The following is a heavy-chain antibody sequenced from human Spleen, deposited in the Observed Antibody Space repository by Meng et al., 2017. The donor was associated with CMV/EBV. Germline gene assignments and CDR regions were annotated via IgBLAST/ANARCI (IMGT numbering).Heavy chain of an antibody. V-gene: IGHV1-18*01. CDR2: ISTYNGNT. D-gene: IGHD6-13*01. CDR3: ARVPPRFSSSWYGGYFDY. CDR1: GYTFTTYR. Sequence: ASVKVSCKTSGYTFTTYRISWVRQAPGQGLEWMGWISTYNGNTNYTQKVQGRVTLTTDTSASTAYMEMRSLRSDDTAVYYCARVPPRFSSSWYGGYFDYWGQGTLVTVSS. J-gene: IGHJ4*02.